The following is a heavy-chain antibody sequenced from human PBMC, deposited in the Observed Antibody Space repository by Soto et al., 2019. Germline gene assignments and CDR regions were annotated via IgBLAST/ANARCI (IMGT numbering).Heavy chain of an antibody. V-gene: IGHV3-23*01. D-gene: IGHD2-2*01. J-gene: IGHJ6*03. Sequence: GGSLRLSCAASGFTFSSYAMSWVRQAPGKGLEWVAAVSGSGSRTYYADSVKGRFTISRDNAKNSLYLQMNGLRAEDTAVYYCARHSSSSGRAPYMDVWGKGTTVTAP. CDR1: GFTFSSYA. CDR3: ARHSSSSGRAPYMDV. CDR2: VSGSGSRT.